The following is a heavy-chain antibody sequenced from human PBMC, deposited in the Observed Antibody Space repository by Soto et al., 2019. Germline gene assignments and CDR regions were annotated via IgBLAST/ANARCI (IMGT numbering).Heavy chain of an antibody. V-gene: IGHV1-69*01. Sequence: QVQLVQSGAEVKKPGSSMKVSCKASGGTFSSYSINWVRHAPGQGLEWMGEIIPSFGTANYAQKFQGRGTITADECTRTADMELSSLRSEDTAVLYCARDGGRRSGGIDYWGQGPLVTVSS. CDR2: IIPSFGTA. J-gene: IGHJ4*02. D-gene: IGHD1-26*01. CDR3: ARDGGRRSGGIDY. CDR1: GGTFSSYS.